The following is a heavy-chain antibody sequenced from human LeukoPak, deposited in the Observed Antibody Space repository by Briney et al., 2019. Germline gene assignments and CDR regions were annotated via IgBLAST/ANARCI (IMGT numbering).Heavy chain of an antibody. J-gene: IGHJ6*02. CDR1: GGSISSYY. CDR2: IYYSGST. Sequence: SGTLSLTCTVSGGSISSYYWSWIRQPPGKGLEWIGYIYYSGSTNYNPSLKSRVTISVDTSKNQFSLKLSSVTAADTAVYYCARDRAAAGMTYYYYGMDVWGQGTTVTVSS. CDR3: ARDRAAAGMTYYYYGMDV. V-gene: IGHV4-59*01. D-gene: IGHD6-13*01.